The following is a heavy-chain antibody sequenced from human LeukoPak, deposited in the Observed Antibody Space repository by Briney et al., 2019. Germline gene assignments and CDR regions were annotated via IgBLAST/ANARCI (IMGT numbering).Heavy chain of an antibody. CDR1: GGSISSSSYY. Sequence: SSETLSLTCTVSGGSISSSSYYWGWIRQPPGKGLEWIGSIYYSGSTYYNPSLKSRVTISVDTSKNQFPLKLSSVTAADTAVYYCARQSIAVAGWGNWGQGTLVTVSS. CDR2: IYYSGST. V-gene: IGHV4-39*01. J-gene: IGHJ4*02. D-gene: IGHD6-19*01. CDR3: ARQSIAVAGWGN.